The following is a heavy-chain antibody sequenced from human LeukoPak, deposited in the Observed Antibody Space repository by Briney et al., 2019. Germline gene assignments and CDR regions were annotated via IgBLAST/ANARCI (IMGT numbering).Heavy chain of an antibody. CDR2: IYYSGST. CDR1: GGSLSSSSYY. CDR3: ARLLSSGDYFDY. V-gene: IGHV4-39*01. Sequence: SETLYLTCTVSGGSLSSSSYYWGWIRQPPGKGLEWIGSIYYSGSTYYSPSLKSRVTISVDTSKNQFSLKLSSVTAADTAVYYCARLLSSGDYFDYWGQGTLVTVSS. D-gene: IGHD6-19*01. J-gene: IGHJ4*02.